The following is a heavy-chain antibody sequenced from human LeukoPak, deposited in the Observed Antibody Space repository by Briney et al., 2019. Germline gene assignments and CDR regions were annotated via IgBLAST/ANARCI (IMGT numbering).Heavy chain of an antibody. CDR3: ARDSGSYGYWWFDP. Sequence: SVKVSRKASGGTFSSYAISWVRQAPGQGLEWMGGIIPIFGTANYAQKFQGRVTITADESTSTAYMELSSLRSEDTAVYYCARDSGSYGYWWFDPWGQGTLVTVSS. V-gene: IGHV1-69*13. CDR2: IIPIFGTA. J-gene: IGHJ5*02. CDR1: GGTFSSYA. D-gene: IGHD5-18*01.